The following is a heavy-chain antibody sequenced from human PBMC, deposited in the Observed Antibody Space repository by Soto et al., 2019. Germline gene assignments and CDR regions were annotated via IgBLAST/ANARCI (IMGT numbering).Heavy chain of an antibody. CDR2: ISYAGSNK. CDR1: GFTFSSYG. Sequence: QVQLVESGGGVVQPGRSLRLSCAASGFTFSSYGMHWVRQAPGKGLEWVAVISYAGSNKYYADSVKGRFTIYRDNSKNALYLQMNSLRAEDTDVYYCAKDPSSSGWPYYFYYWGQGTLVTVSS. CDR3: AKDPSSSGWPYYFYY. D-gene: IGHD6-19*01. V-gene: IGHV3-30*18. J-gene: IGHJ4*02.